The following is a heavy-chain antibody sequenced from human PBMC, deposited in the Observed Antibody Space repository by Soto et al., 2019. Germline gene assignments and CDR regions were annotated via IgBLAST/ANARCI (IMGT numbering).Heavy chain of an antibody. CDR3: ARAGSENDY. D-gene: IGHD3-10*01. V-gene: IGHV3-7*05. CDR1: GFTFSHYW. J-gene: IGHJ4*02. CDR2: IKQDGSER. Sequence: EVQLVESGGGLVQPGGSLRLSCAASGFTFSHYWMSWVRQAPGKGLEWVANIKQDGSERNYVDSVKGRFTISRDNAKNSLYLQLNSLRAEDTAVYYCARAGSENDYWGQGTLVTVSS.